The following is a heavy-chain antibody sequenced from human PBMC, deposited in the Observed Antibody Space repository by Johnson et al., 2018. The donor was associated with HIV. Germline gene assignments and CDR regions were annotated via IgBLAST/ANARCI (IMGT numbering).Heavy chain of an antibody. CDR3: ARAFDPRAFDI. D-gene: IGHD2/OR15-2a*01. CDR2: ISYDGSNR. J-gene: IGHJ3*02. Sequence: QMLLVESGGGLVQPGGSLRLSCAASGFTFSSYAMHWVRQAPGEGLEWVAVISYDGSNRYYADSVKGRFTISRDNSKNTLYLQMNSLRAEDTAVYYCARAFDPRAFDIWGQGTMVTVSS. CDR1: GFTFSSYA. V-gene: IGHV3-30*04.